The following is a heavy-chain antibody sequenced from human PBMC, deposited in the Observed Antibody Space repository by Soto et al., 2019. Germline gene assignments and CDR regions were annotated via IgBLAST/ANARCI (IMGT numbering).Heavy chain of an antibody. CDR1: SDSISSYY. V-gene: IGHV4-59*01. J-gene: IGHJ4*02. Sequence: SETLSLTCTVSSDSISSYYWSWIRQPPGKRLEWIGYISYSGSTDYNPSLKSRVTISGDTSKNQFSLKVSSVTAADTAVYYCARGTSWQLPFDYWGQGTMVTVYS. CDR2: ISYSGST. CDR3: ARGTSWQLPFDY. D-gene: IGHD6-13*01.